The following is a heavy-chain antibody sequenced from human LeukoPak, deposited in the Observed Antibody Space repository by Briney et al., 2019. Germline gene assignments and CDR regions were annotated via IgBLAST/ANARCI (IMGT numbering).Heavy chain of an antibody. J-gene: IGHJ6*02. CDR1: GGTFSSYA. D-gene: IGHD6-13*01. V-gene: IGHV1-69*13. CDR2: IIPIFGTA. Sequence: GASVKVSCKASGGTFSSYAISWVRHAPGQGLEWMGGIIPIFGTADYAQKFQGRVTITADESTSTAYMELSSLRSEDTAVYYCARAEYSSSWYFRTYYYYGMDVWGQGTTVTVSS. CDR3: ARAEYSSSWYFRTYYYYGMDV.